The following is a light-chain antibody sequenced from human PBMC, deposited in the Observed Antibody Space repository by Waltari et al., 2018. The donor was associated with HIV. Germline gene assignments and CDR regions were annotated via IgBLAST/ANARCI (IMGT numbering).Light chain of an antibody. CDR1: QSVNNK. CDR2: GAS. V-gene: IGKV3-15*01. Sequence: EIVITQSTATLSVSRGESATLSCRASQSVNNKLAWYQQKPGQAPRLLIYGASTRATGIPARFSGSGSVTEFTLTISSLQSEDFAVYYCQQYHNWPPSTFGQGTRLE. J-gene: IGKJ5*01. CDR3: QQYHNWPPST.